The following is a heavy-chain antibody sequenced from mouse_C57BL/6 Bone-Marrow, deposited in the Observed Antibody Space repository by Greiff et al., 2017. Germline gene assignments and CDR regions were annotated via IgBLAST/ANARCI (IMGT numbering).Heavy chain of an antibody. V-gene: IGHV1-82*01. CDR3: ARLSSYYYGSRDYFDY. Sequence: QVQLKESGPELVKPGASVKISCKASSYAFSSSWMNWVKQRPGKGLEWIGRIYPGDGDTNYNGKFKGKATLTADKSSSTAYMQLSSLTSEYSAVYFCARLSSYYYGSRDYFDYCGQGTTLTVSS. D-gene: IGHD1-1*01. J-gene: IGHJ2*01. CDR2: IYPGDGDT. CDR1: SYAFSSSW.